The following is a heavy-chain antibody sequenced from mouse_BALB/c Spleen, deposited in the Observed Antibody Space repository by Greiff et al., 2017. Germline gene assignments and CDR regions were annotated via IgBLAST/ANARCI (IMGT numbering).Heavy chain of an antibody. J-gene: IGHJ1*01. D-gene: IGHD1-1*01. Sequence: VKLMESGPGLVAPSQTLSITCTVSGFSFTSYGVSWVRQPPGKGLEWLGVICGDGSTNNHSAFISRLSISKDNSKIQVFLKMISLQTDATATYDCDKPLTTVVATDWYFADWGEGTTVTVSS. CDR1: GFSFTSYG. V-gene: IGHV2-3*01. CDR3: DKPLTTVVATDWYFAD. CDR2: ICGDGST.